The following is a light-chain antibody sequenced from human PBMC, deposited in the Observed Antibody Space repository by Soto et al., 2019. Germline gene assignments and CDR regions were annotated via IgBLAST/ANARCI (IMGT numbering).Light chain of an antibody. Sequence: QSALTQPASVSGSPGQSITISCSGTSSDVGSYDHVAWYQQFPGKTPKLMIYEVSTRPSGVSSRFSGSKSGNTASLTISGLQAEDEDASHCISFTGSSTAYVFGSGTKVTVL. V-gene: IGLV2-14*01. J-gene: IGLJ1*01. CDR2: EVS. CDR1: SSDVGSYDH. CDR3: ISFTGSSTAYV.